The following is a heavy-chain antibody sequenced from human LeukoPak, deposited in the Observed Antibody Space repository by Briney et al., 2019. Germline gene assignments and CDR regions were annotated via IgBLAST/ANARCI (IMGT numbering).Heavy chain of an antibody. CDR2: IYYSGST. V-gene: IGHV4-59*01. J-gene: IGHJ3*02. CDR3: ARDGSSGLRTFEI. CDR1: GGSISSYY. D-gene: IGHD3-22*01. Sequence: SETLSLTCTVSGGSISSYYWSWIRQPPGKGLEWIGYIYYSGSTNYNPSLKSRVTISVDTSKNQFSLKLSSVAAADTAVYYCARDGSSGLRTFEIWGQGTMVTVSS.